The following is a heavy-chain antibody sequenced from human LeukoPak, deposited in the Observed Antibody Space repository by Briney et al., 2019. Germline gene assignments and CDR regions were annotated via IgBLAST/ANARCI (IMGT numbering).Heavy chain of an antibody. J-gene: IGHJ5*02. D-gene: IGHD3-3*01. CDR1: GGSISSSNYD. Sequence: SETLSLTCTVSGGSISSSNYDWGWVRQPPGKGLEWIGTIYYSGSTYYNPSLKSRVTISVDTSKNQFSLKLSSVTAADTAVYYCARDNDFWSGYGKDWFDPWGQGTLVTVSS. CDR2: IYYSGST. V-gene: IGHV4-39*02. CDR3: ARDNDFWSGYGKDWFDP.